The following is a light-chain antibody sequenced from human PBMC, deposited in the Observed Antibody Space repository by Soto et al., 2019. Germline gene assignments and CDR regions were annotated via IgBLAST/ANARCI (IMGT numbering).Light chain of an antibody. CDR3: QHHRT. CDR1: QSVSSSY. J-gene: IGKJ1*01. V-gene: IGKV3-20*01. Sequence: EIVLTQSPGTLSLSPGERATLSCRASQSVSSSYLAWYQQKPGQAPRLLIYGASSRATGIPDRFSGSGSGTDFTLTISRLEPEDFAVYYCQHHRTFGRRTKVEIK. CDR2: GAS.